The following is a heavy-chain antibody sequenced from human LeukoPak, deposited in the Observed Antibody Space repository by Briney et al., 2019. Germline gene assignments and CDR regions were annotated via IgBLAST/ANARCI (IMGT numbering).Heavy chain of an antibody. Sequence: GGSLRLSCAASGFTLSDYYMSWIRQAPGKGLEWVSYISSSGSTIYYADSVKGRFTISRDNAKNSLYLQMNSLRAEDTAVYYFARCNYYYGMDVWGQGTTVTVSS. V-gene: IGHV3-11*01. CDR1: GFTLSDYY. CDR3: ARCNYYYGMDV. CDR2: ISSSGSTI. J-gene: IGHJ6*02.